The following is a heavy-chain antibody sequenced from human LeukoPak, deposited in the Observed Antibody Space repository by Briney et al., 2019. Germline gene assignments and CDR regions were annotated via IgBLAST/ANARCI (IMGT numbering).Heavy chain of an antibody. D-gene: IGHD6-19*01. V-gene: IGHV4-59*01. CDR2: IYYSGST. CDR1: GGSISSYY. Sequence: SETLSLTCTVSGGSISSYYWSWIRQPPGKGLEWIGYIYYSGSTNYNPSLKSRVTISVDTSKNQFSLKLSSVTAADTAVYYCAREKGIVAGLYYYYGVDVWGQGTTVTVSS. J-gene: IGHJ6*02. CDR3: AREKGIVAGLYYYYGVDV.